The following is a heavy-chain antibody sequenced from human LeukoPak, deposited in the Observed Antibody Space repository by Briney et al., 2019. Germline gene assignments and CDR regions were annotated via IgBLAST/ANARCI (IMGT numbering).Heavy chain of an antibody. CDR3: ARETTMNHYYYYMDV. CDR2: ISTSVST. J-gene: IGHJ6*03. D-gene: IGHD3-22*01. Sequence: SETLSLTCTVSGDYISSYYWSWIRQPAGKGLEWIGRISTSVSTNYNPSLKSRVTMSVDTSKNQFSLKLSSVTAADTAVYYCARETTMNHYYYYMDVWGKGTTVTVSS. V-gene: IGHV4-4*07. CDR1: GDYISSYY.